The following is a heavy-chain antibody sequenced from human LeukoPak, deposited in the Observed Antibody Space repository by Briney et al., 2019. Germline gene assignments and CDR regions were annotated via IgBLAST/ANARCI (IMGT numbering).Heavy chain of an antibody. CDR1: GYSFFNYW. J-gene: IGHJ3*01. Sequence: GESLKISCVGSGYSFFNYWIGWVRQMPGKGLEWVGIIYPGDSDTRYSPSFQGQLTISVDESITTAFLQWGSLKASDTAIYYCARRLYASEAFDVWGQGTMVTVSS. V-gene: IGHV5-51*01. CDR2: IYPGDSDT. D-gene: IGHD2/OR15-2a*01. CDR3: ARRLYASEAFDV.